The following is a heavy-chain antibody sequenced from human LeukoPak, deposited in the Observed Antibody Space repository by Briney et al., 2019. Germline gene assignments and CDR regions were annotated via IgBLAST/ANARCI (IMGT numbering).Heavy chain of an antibody. CDR3: AKSIDPMVRGGDY. V-gene: IGHV3-23*01. CDR1: GFTFSSYA. Sequence: PGGSLRLSCAASGFTFSSYAMSWVRQAPGKGLEWVSAISGSGGGTYYADSVKGRLTISRDNSKNTLYLQMNSLRAEDTAVYYCAKSIDPMVRGGDYWGQGTLVTVSS. CDR2: ISGSGGGT. J-gene: IGHJ4*02. D-gene: IGHD3-10*01.